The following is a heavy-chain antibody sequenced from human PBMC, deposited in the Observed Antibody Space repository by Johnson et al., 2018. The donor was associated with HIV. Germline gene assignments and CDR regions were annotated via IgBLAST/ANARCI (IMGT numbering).Heavy chain of an antibody. V-gene: IGHV3-66*02. Sequence: EVQLVESGGGLVQPGGSLRLSCAASGFTVSSNYMSWVRQAPWKWLEWVSVIYSGGSTYYADSVKGRFTISRDNSKNTLYLQMNSLRTEDTTIYYCAKAWELLGRRAALDIWGQGTMVTVSS. D-gene: IGHD1-26*01. CDR1: GFTVSSNY. CDR2: IYSGGST. J-gene: IGHJ3*02. CDR3: AKAWELLGRRAALDI.